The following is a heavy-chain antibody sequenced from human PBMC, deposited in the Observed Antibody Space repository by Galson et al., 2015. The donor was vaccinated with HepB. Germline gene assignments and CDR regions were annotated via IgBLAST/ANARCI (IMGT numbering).Heavy chain of an antibody. Sequence: SVKVSCKASGYTFSNNGVTWVRQAPGQGLQWMGWINTNSGNPTYAPDFTGRFVFSVDTSVSTAYLQIRNLRPEDTAIYYCARDAGGAYCGGDCYSDSWGQGTLITVSS. V-gene: IGHV7-4-1*01. J-gene: IGHJ5*01. CDR2: INTNSGNP. CDR3: ARDAGGAYCGGDCYSDS. D-gene: IGHD2-21*02. CDR1: GYTFSNNG.